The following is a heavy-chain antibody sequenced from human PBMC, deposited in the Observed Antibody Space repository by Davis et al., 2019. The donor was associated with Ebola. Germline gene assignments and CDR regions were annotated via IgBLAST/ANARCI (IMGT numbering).Heavy chain of an antibody. CDR1: GFTVSSNY. CDR2: IYSGGST. D-gene: IGHD5-12*01. CDR3: ARDRIVATIYYGMDV. V-gene: IGHV3-53*01. J-gene: IGHJ6*02. Sequence: GESLKISCAASGFTVSSNYMSWVRQAPGKGLEWVSVIYSGGSTYYADSVKGRFTISRDNSKNTLYLQMNSLRAEDTAVYYCARDRIVATIYYGMDVWGQGTTVTVSS.